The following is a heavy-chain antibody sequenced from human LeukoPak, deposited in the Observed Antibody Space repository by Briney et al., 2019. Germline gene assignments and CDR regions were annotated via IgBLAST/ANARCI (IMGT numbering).Heavy chain of an antibody. CDR1: GFTVSVYT. D-gene: IGHD3-16*01. J-gene: IGHJ6*02. CDR3: AKELRLRGWGNYYGMDV. CDR2: IGYDGLNK. Sequence: GRSLRLSCAASGFTVSVYTMHWVRQTPGKGLEWVAVIGYDGLNKYYADSVKGRFTISRDISQNTLYLQMNTLRGEDTAVYYCAKELRLRGWGNYYGMDVWGQGTTVTVSS. V-gene: IGHV3-30-3*01.